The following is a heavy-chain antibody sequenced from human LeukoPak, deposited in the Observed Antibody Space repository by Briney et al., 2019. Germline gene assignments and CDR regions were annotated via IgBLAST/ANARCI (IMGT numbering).Heavy chain of an antibody. Sequence: GGSLRLSCAASGFTFSSYEMNWVRQAPGKGLGWVSYISSSGSTIYYADSVKGRFTISRDNAKNSLYLQMNSLRAEDTALYYCAKSNSSGCLLYWGQGTLVTVSS. CDR3: AKSNSSGCLLY. D-gene: IGHD6-19*01. V-gene: IGHV3-48*03. CDR1: GFTFSSYE. CDR2: ISSSGSTI. J-gene: IGHJ4*02.